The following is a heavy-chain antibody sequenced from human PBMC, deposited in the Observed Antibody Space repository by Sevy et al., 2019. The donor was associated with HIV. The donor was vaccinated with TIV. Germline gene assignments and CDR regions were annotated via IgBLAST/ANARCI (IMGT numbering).Heavy chain of an antibody. D-gene: IGHD3-22*01. CDR3: ATPGITSGYLYYFDY. CDR1: GFTFNTYP. Sequence: GGSLRLSCVVSGFTFNTYPLHWVRLAPGKGLEWVAVVSDDGSTKDYADSVKGRFTISRDNSKNKLYLQMNSLRADDTAIYYCATPGITSGYLYYFDYWGQGTLVTVSS. CDR2: VSDDGSTK. J-gene: IGHJ4*02. V-gene: IGHV3-30*04.